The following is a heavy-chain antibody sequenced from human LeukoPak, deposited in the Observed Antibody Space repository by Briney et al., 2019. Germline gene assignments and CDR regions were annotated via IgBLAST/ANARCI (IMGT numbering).Heavy chain of an antibody. CDR1: RFTFSNYV. CDR2: IGGSDGST. V-gene: IGHV3-23*01. J-gene: IGHJ4*02. D-gene: IGHD3-10*01. CDR3: ARDLMVRGDY. Sequence: GGSLRLSCAASRFTFSNYVMNWVRQAPGKGLEWVSGIGGSDGSTYYADSVKGRFTISRDNSKNTLYLQMNSLRAEDTAVYYCARDLMVRGDYWGQGTLVTVSS.